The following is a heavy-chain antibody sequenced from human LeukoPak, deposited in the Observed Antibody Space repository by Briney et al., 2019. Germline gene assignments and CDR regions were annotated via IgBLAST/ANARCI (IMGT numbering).Heavy chain of an antibody. J-gene: IGHJ3*02. V-gene: IGHV3-7*01. CDR3: ARDGPLPFDAFDI. CDR1: GFTFSSYA. Sequence: GGSLRLSCAASGFTFSSYAMSWVRQAPGKGLEWVANIKQDGSEKYYVDSVKGRFTISRDNAKNSLYLQMNSLRAEDTAVYYCARDGPLPFDAFDIWGQGTMVTVSS. CDR2: IKQDGSEK.